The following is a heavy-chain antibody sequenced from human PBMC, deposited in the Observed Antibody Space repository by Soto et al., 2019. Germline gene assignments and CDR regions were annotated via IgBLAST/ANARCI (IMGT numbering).Heavy chain of an antibody. CDR1: GYSFTSYW. D-gene: IGHD3-22*01. CDR2: IYPGDSDT. J-gene: IGHJ5*02. CDR3: ARHATVKDSSGYSIFDP. Sequence: PGESLKISCKGSGYSFTSYWIGWVRQMPGKGLEWMGIIYPGDSDTRYSPSFQGQVTISADKSISTAYLQWSSLKASDTAMYYCARHATVKDSSGYSIFDPWGQGTLVTVSS. V-gene: IGHV5-51*01.